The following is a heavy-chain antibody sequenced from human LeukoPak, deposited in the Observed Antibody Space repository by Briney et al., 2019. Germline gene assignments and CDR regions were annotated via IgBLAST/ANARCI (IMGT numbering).Heavy chain of an antibody. CDR3: TRARIYGDFASYDY. Sequence: GGSLRLSCTASGFTFADYAMSWFRQAPGKGLEWVGFIRPKANGGTTEYAASVKGRFTISRDDSKSIAYLQISNLKIEDTAVYYCTRARIYGDFASYDYWGQGTLVTVSS. J-gene: IGHJ4*02. V-gene: IGHV3-49*03. CDR2: IRPKANGGTT. D-gene: IGHD4-17*01. CDR1: GFTFADYA.